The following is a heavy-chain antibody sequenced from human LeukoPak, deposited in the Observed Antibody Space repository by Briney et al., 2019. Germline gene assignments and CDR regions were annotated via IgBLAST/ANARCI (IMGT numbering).Heavy chain of an antibody. Sequence: SETLSLTCTVSGGSISSSSYYWGWIRQPPGKGLEWIGTFYYSGSTYYNPSLRSRVTISVDTSKNQFYLKLNSVAAADTAVYYCARHVSVIQVWSPFDYWGQGTLVTVSS. CDR1: GGSISSSSYY. CDR3: ARHVSVIQVWSPFDY. CDR2: FYYSGST. D-gene: IGHD5-18*01. V-gene: IGHV4-39*01. J-gene: IGHJ4*02.